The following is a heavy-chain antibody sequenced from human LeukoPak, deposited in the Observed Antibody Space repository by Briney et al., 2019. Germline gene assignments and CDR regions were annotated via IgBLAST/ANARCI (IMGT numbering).Heavy chain of an antibody. J-gene: IGHJ4*02. CDR3: ARDSLGDLKYYDFWSGYYAGFSDFDY. CDR1: GFTFSSYS. CDR2: ISVSGHRT. V-gene: IGHV3-23*01. Sequence: PGGSLRLSCAASGFTFSSYSMSWVRQAPGKGLEWISGISVSGHRTYHAASVKGRFTISRDNAKNSLYLQMNSLRAEDTAVYYCARDSLGDLKYYDFWSGYYAGFSDFDYWGQGTLVTVSS. D-gene: IGHD3-3*01.